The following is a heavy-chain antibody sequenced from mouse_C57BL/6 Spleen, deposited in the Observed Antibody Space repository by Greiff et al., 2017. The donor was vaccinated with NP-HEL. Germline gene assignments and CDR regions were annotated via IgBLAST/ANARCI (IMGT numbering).Heavy chain of an antibody. Sequence: EVKLVESGGGLVKPGGSLKLSCAASGFTFSDYGMHWVRQAPEKGLEWVAYISSGSSTIYYADTVKGRFTISRDNAKNTLFLQMTSLRSEDTAMYYCARPHYYGSSYSFYAMDYWGQGTSVTVSS. J-gene: IGHJ4*01. V-gene: IGHV5-17*01. CDR3: ARPHYYGSSYSFYAMDY. D-gene: IGHD1-1*01. CDR1: GFTFSDYG. CDR2: ISSGSSTI.